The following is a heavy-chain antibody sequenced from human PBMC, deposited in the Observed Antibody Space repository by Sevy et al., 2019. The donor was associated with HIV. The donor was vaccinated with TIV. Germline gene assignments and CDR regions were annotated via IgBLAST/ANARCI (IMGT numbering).Heavy chain of an antibody. V-gene: IGHV3-30*18. CDR2: ISYDGSNK. CDR1: GFTFSSYG. J-gene: IGHJ4*02. D-gene: IGHD6-19*01. CDR3: AKVSLTVASTRGYFDY. Sequence: GGSLRLSCAASGFTFSSYGMHWVRQAPGKGLEWVAVISYDGSNKYYADSVKGRFTISRDNSKNTLYLQMNSLRAEDTAVYYCAKVSLTVASTRGYFDYWGQGTLVTVSS.